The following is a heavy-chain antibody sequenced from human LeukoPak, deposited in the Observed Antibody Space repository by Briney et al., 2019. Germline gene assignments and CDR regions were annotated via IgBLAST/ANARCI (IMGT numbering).Heavy chain of an antibody. CDR1: GYTLTNYY. CDR2: INPSNSRA. D-gene: IGHD1-26*01. V-gene: IGHV1-46*01. Sequence: ASVKVSCKASGYTLTNYYIHWLRQAPGQGPEWMGVINPSNSRASEAQKFQGRVTMTGDTSTSTVYLELSSLRSEDTAVYYCTRQTGSHHARGFFDYWGQGTLVTVSS. CDR3: TRQTGSHHARGFFDY. J-gene: IGHJ4*02.